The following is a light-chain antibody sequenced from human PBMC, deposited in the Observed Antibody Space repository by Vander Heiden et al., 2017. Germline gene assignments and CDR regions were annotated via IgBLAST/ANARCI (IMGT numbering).Light chain of an antibody. CDR2: EVT. J-gene: IGLJ1*01. V-gene: IGLV2-14*01. CDR1: ISDVGGYNY. Sequence: QSALTQPASVSGSPGQSSTISCTGTISDVGGYNYVSWYQQHPGNAPNLMIYEVTNRPSGVSTRFSGSKSGNTASLTISGLQAEDEADYYCGSYTSDTTLVFGAGTKVTVL. CDR3: GSYTSDTTLV.